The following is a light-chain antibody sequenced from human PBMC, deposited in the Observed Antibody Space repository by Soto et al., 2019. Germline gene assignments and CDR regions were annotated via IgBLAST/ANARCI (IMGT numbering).Light chain of an antibody. CDR3: QQYGSSPPFT. J-gene: IGKJ2*01. Sequence: EIVLTQSPGTLSLSPGESATLSCRASQTFSNTYLAWYQQKPGQAPRLLIYGASSRAPGIPDRVSGSGSGTDFTLTISRVEPEDCAVYYFQQYGSSPPFTFGQGTKLEIK. CDR2: GAS. V-gene: IGKV3-20*01. CDR1: QTFSNTY.